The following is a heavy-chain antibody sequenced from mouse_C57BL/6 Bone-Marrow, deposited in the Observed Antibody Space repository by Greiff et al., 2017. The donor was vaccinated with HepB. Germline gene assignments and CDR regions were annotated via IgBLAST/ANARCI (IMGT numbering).Heavy chain of an antibody. D-gene: IGHD2-2*01. CDR2: IYPGSGST. Sequence: QVQLQQPGAELVKPGASVKMSCKASGYTFTSYWITWVKQRPGQGLEWIGDIYPGSGSTNYNEKFKSKATLTVDTSSSTAYMQLSSLTSEDSAVYYCARGWLRLRTSFAYWGQGTLVTVSA. CDR1: GYTFTSYW. J-gene: IGHJ3*01. CDR3: ARGWLRLRTSFAY. V-gene: IGHV1-55*01.